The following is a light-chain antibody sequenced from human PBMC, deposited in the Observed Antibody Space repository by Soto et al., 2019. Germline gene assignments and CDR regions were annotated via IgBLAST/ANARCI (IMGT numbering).Light chain of an antibody. V-gene: IGLV2-8*01. CDR3: TSYVGSDIWV. J-gene: IGLJ3*02. CDR2: EVS. CDR1: SSDVGAYKY. Sequence: QSVLTQPPSAYGSPEQSVTISCSGTSSDVGAYKYVSWYQQYPGKAPKLMIYEVSKRPSGVPDRFSGSKSGNTASLTVSGLQAEDEADYYCTSYVGSDIWVFGGGTKLTVL.